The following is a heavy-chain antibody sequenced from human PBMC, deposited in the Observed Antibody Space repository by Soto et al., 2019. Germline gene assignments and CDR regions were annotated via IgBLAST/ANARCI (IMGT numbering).Heavy chain of an antibody. CDR1: GYTFTSYY. CDR3: AREYYDILTGYPLDYYYYGMDV. Sequence: QVQLVQSGAEVKKPGASVKVSCKASGYTFTSYYMHWVRQAPGQGLEWMGIINPSGGSTSYAQKFQGRVTMTRYTSTSTVYMELSSLRSEDTAVYYCAREYYDILTGYPLDYYYYGMDVWGQGTTVTVSS. J-gene: IGHJ6*02. V-gene: IGHV1-46*01. D-gene: IGHD3-9*01. CDR2: INPSGGST.